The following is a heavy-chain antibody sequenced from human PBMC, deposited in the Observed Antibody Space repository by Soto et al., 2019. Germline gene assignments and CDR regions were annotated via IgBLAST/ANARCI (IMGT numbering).Heavy chain of an antibody. J-gene: IGHJ4*02. V-gene: IGHV3-23*01. Sequence: EVQLLESGGGLVQPGGSLRLSCTASGFTFSSYGMSWVRQAPEKGLEWVSSISGTGGSTYYADSVKGRCTITRDNSKNTLHLQMNSLRVEDTAVYYCAKRAVAGSYYFDYWGQGTLVTVS. D-gene: IGHD6-19*01. CDR1: GFTFSSYG. CDR2: ISGTGGST. CDR3: AKRAVAGSYYFDY.